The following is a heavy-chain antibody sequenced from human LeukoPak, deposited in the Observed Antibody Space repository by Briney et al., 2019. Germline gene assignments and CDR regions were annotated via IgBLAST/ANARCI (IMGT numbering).Heavy chain of an antibody. CDR3: AKDRVSYSSSGAFDY. Sequence: PRRSLRLSCAASGFTFDDYAMHWVRQGPGKGQEWVSGISWNSGSIGYADSVKGRFTISRDNAKSSLYLQMNSLRAEDMALYYCAKDRVSYSSSGAFDYWGQGTLVTV. J-gene: IGHJ4*02. CDR1: GFTFDDYA. CDR2: ISWNSGSI. D-gene: IGHD6-13*01. V-gene: IGHV3-9*03.